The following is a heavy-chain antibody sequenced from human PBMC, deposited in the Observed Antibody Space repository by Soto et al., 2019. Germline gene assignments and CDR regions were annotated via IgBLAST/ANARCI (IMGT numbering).Heavy chain of an antibody. V-gene: IGHV1-18*01. Sequence: QVQLVQSGAEVKKPGASVKVSCKASGYTFTSYGIIWVRQAPGQGLEWMGWISAYNGNTNYAQKLQGRVTMTTDTSTSTAYMELRSLRSDDTAVYYCARDGMVRGARRPRMAFDIWGQGTMVTVSS. D-gene: IGHD3-10*01. CDR1: GYTFTSYG. CDR3: ARDGMVRGARRPRMAFDI. CDR2: ISAYNGNT. J-gene: IGHJ3*02.